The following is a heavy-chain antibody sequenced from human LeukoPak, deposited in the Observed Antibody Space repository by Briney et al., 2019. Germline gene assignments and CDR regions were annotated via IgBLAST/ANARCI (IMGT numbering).Heavy chain of an antibody. CDR3: ARGQMGYYGY. CDR1: GYTFTSYG. Sequence: ASVKVSCKASGYTFTSYGISWVRQAPGQGLEWMGRINPNSGNTGYAQKFQGRVTMTRNTSISTAYMELSSLRSEDTAVYYCARGQMGYYGYWGQGTLVTVSS. CDR2: INPNSGNT. D-gene: IGHD1-26*01. V-gene: IGHV1-8*02. J-gene: IGHJ4*02.